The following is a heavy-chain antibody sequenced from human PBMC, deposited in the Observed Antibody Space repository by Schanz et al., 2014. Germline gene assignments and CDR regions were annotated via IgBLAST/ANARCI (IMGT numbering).Heavy chain of an antibody. CDR2: IKSKVDGGTT. D-gene: IGHD4-17*01. J-gene: IGHJ3*01. CDR3: STDLTAVDYDAIGL. V-gene: IGHV3-15*02. CDR1: GFTFSTYA. Sequence: EVHLLESGGALVQPGGSLRLSCSASGFTFSTYAMNWVRQAPGKGLEWVGRIKSKVDGGTTDNAAPVQGRFTISRDDSKNTLHLQMNSLKTEDTAVYYCSTDLTAVDYDAIGLWGQGTMVTVSS.